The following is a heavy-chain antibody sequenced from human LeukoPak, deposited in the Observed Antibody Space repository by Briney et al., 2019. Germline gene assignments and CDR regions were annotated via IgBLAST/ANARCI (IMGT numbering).Heavy chain of an antibody. Sequence: PGGSLRLSCAASGFTFSSYWMNWVRQAPGKGLEWVANIRRDGSERYYVDPVKGRFTISRDNAKNSLYLQMNSLRADDTAVYYCARASNHDFWGQGTLVTVSS. V-gene: IGHV3-7*03. CDR3: ARASNHDF. CDR2: IRRDGSER. J-gene: IGHJ4*02. CDR1: GFTFSSYW.